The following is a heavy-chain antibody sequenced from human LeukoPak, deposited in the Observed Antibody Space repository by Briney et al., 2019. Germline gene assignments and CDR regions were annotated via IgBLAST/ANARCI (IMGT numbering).Heavy chain of an antibody. CDR2: IYSGGST. Sequence: GGSLRPSCAASGFTVSSNYMSWVRQAPGKGLEWVSVIYSGGSTYYADSVKGRFTISRDNSKNTLYLQMNSLRAEDTAVYYCARSTTYYYDSSGYYYDYWGQGTLVTVSS. V-gene: IGHV3-53*01. J-gene: IGHJ4*02. CDR1: GFTVSSNY. CDR3: ARSTTYYYDSSGYYYDY. D-gene: IGHD3-22*01.